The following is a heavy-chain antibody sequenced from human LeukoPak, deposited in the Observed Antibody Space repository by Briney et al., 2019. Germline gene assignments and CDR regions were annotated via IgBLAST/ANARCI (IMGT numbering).Heavy chain of an antibody. CDR2: ISGSGGST. D-gene: IGHD3-22*01. CDR3: AKDPGSLGYYDSSGYPP. CDR1: GFTFSSND. V-gene: IGHV3-23*01. J-gene: IGHJ5*02. Sequence: GGSLRLSCTGSGFTFSSNDMSWVRQAPGEGLEWVSAISGSGGSTYYADSVKGRFTISRDNSKNTLYLQMNSLRAEDTAVYYCAKDPGSLGYYDSSGYPPWGQGTLVTVSS.